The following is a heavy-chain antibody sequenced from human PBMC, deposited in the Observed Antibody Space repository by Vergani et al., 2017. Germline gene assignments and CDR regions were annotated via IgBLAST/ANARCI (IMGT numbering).Heavy chain of an antibody. D-gene: IGHD2-21*02. CDR2: IIPIFGTA. V-gene: IGHV1-69*01. CDR3: ASTYCGGDCYRGLPEYFQH. CDR1: GGTFSSYA. J-gene: IGHJ1*01. Sequence: QVQLVQSGAEVKKPGSSVKVSCKASGGTFSSYAISWVRQAPGQGLEWMGGIIPIFGTANYAQKFQGRVTITADESTSTAYMELGSLRSEDTAVYYCASTYCGGDCYRGLPEYFQHWGQGTLVTVSS.